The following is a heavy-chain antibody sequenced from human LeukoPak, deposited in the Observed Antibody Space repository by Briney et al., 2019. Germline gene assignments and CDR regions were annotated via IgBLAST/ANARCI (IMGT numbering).Heavy chain of an antibody. CDR3: ASSRIRPLDY. Sequence: SETLSLTCAVYGGSFSGYYWSWIRQPPGKGLEWIGEINHSGSTNHNPSLKSRVTISVDTSKNQFSLKLSSVTAADTAVYYCASSRIRPLDYWGQGTLVTVSS. V-gene: IGHV4-34*01. J-gene: IGHJ4*02. D-gene: IGHD1-14*01. CDR1: GGSFSGYY. CDR2: INHSGST.